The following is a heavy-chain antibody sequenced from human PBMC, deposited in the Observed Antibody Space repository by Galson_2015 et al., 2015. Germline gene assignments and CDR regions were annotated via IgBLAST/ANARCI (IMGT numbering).Heavy chain of an antibody. CDR1: GGSISSYY. CDR2: IYYSGST. V-gene: IGHV4-59*01. J-gene: IGHJ2*01. D-gene: IGHD1-26*01. Sequence: SETLSLTCTVSGGSISSYYWSWIRQPPGKGLEWIGYIYYSGSTNYNPSLKSRVTISVDTSKNQFSLKLSSVTAADTAVYYCARDVTEQGYFDLWGRGTLVTVS. CDR3: ARDVTEQGYFDL.